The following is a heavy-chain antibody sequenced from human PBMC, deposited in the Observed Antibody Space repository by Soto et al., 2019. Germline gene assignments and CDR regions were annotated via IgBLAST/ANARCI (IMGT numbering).Heavy chain of an antibody. D-gene: IGHD2-15*01. CDR1: GFIFRNYA. V-gene: IGHV3-23*01. CDR2: IGGGGDDA. CDR3: VKDRMSFNSVWDPFDI. J-gene: IGHJ3*02. Sequence: EVQLLDSGGSLVQPGGSLRLSCVASGFIFRNYAMSWVRQTPGKGLEWVAGIGGGGDDANYAESVKGRFTISRDNSKSTLFLQMNSLRVEDTAIYYCVKDRMSFNSVWDPFDIWGQGTMVTVSS.